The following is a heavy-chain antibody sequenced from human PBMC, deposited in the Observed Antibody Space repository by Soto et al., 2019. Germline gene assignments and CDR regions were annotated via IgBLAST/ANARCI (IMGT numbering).Heavy chain of an antibody. V-gene: IGHV1-2*04. J-gene: IGHJ6*02. CDR1: GYTFTGYY. CDR3: ARHAYDFWSGHPNPRYYYGMDV. D-gene: IGHD3-3*01. Sequence: ASVKVSCKASGYTFTGYYMHWVRQAPGQGLEWMGWINPNSGGTNYAQKFQGWVTMTRDTSISTAYLQWSSLKATDTAMYYCARHAYDFWSGHPNPRYYYGMDVWGQGTTVTVSS. CDR2: INPNSGGT.